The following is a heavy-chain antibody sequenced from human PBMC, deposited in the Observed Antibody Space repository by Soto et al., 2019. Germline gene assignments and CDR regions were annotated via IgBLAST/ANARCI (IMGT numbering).Heavy chain of an antibody. V-gene: IGHV3-74*01. CDR2: INSDGSST. Sequence: EVQLVESGGGLVQPGGSLRLSCAASGFTFSSYWMHWVRQAPGKGLVWVSRINSDGSSTSYADSVKGRITISRDNAKNTLYLQMNSLRAEDTAVYYCARDRGGANWFDPWGQGTLVTVSS. D-gene: IGHD3-16*01. CDR3: ARDRGGANWFDP. J-gene: IGHJ5*02. CDR1: GFTFSSYW.